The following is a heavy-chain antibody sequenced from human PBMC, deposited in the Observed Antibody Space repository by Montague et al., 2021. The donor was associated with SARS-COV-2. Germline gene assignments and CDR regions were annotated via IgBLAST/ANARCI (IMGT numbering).Heavy chain of an antibody. J-gene: IGHJ5*02. D-gene: IGHD5-24*01. CDR2: ICFKKST. CDR1: VSCITGAD. V-gene: IGHV4-59*01. CDR3: AREDRWNWFDT. Sequence: SETLSLTCTSLVSCITGADWKCTRLNPSHEKDSYGVICFKKSTNYNPSLETRATISVDPSKNRFSLKLSSVTAADTAVYYCAREDRWNWFDTWGQGTLVIV.